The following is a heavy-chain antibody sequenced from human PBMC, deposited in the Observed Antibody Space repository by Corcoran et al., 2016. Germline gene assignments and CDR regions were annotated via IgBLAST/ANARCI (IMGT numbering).Heavy chain of an antibody. V-gene: IGHV3-30*18. J-gene: IGHJ4*01. CDR2: TSYDGREK. Sequence: QVQLVESGGGVVQPGRSLRLSCAGSGFTFSSYGMHWVRQAPGKGLEWVAGTSYDGREKYYTDSVKGRFTISRDNSKNTMYLQMDSLRVEDAAEYDGMKVRRFENDFDYWGQGTLVTVSS. CDR3: MKVRRFENDFDY. D-gene: IGHD1-1*01. CDR1: GFTFSSYG.